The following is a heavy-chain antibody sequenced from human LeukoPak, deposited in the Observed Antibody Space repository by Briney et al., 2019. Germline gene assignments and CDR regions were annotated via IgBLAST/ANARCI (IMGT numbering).Heavy chain of an antibody. V-gene: IGHV5-51*01. Sequence: GESLKISCKGSGYSFTTYWIGWVRQMPGKGLEWMGIIYPADSDTRYSPSFQGQVTMSADKSTSTAYLQWSSLKASSTGMYYCARTTGYSSGWPRFDYWGQGTLLTVSS. D-gene: IGHD6-19*01. CDR2: IYPADSDT. J-gene: IGHJ4*02. CDR1: GYSFTTYW. CDR3: ARTTGYSSGWPRFDY.